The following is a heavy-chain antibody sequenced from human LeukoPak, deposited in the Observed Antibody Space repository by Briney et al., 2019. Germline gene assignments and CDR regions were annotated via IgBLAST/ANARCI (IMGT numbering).Heavy chain of an antibody. CDR1: GGSISSGTYY. D-gene: IGHD6-13*01. J-gene: IGHJ6*03. CDR2: IYNSGSS. V-gene: IGHV4-61*10. Sequence: SETLSLTCTVSGGSISSGTYYWSWIRQPAGKGLEWIGRIYNSGSSKYNPSLKSRVTISVDTSKNQFSLKLSSVTAADTAVYYCARDGSSTYYYYMDVWGKGTTVTISS. CDR3: ARDGSSTYYYYMDV.